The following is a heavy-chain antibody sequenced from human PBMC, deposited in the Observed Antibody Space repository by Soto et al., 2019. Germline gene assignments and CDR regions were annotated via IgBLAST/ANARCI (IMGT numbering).Heavy chain of an antibody. V-gene: IGHV1-69*01. J-gene: IGHJ3*01. CDR2: FIPIFRTL. Sequence: QVQLIQSEAEVKKPGSSVRGSCTASGGIFGSHGFSWVRQATGQRLEWVGGFIPIFRTLTYTEKFQARVRIAADESTNTVYLDLSSLTSEDTDVYYCVRDRRIYYSDPHDEFVASDYEVWGQGTMVSVSS. CDR3: VRDRRIYYSDPHDEFVASDYEV. CDR1: GGIFGSHG. D-gene: IGHD3-22*01.